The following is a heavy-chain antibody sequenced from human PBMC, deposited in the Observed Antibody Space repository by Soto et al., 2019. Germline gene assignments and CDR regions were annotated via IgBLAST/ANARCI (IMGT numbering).Heavy chain of an antibody. V-gene: IGHV4-61*08. CDR2: IYYSGST. CDR3: ARGRDYFDY. Sequence: SETLSLTCTVSGGSISSGDYYWSWIRQPPGKGLESIGYIYYSGSTNHNPSLKSRVTISVDTSKNQFSLKLTSVTAADTAVYYCARGRDYFDYWGQGTLVTVSS. CDR1: GGSISSGDYY. J-gene: IGHJ4*02.